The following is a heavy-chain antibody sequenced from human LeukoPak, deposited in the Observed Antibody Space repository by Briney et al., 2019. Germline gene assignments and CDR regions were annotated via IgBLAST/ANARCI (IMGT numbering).Heavy chain of an antibody. CDR3: ATSEGGGLRIYFDY. V-gene: IGHV1-24*01. Sequence: GASVKVSCKVSGYTLTELSMHWVRQAPGKGLEWVGGFDPEDGETIYAQKFQGRVTMTEDTSTDTAYMELSSLRSEDTAVYYCATSEGGGLRIYFDYWGQGTLVTVSS. D-gene: IGHD4-17*01. CDR2: FDPEDGET. J-gene: IGHJ4*02. CDR1: GYTLTELS.